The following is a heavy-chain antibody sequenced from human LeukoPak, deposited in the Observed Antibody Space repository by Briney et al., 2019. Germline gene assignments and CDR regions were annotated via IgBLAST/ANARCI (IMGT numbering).Heavy chain of an antibody. CDR2: ISGSGGST. J-gene: IGHJ6*03. CDR3: EKAPPDYYGSGSSYYYYYYMDV. Sequence: PGGSLRLSCAASGFTFSSYGMSWVRQAPGKGLEWVSAISGSGGSTYYADSVKGRFTISRDNSKNTLYLQMNSLRAEDTAVYYCEKAPPDYYGSGSSYYYYYYMDVWGKGTTVTISS. V-gene: IGHV3-23*01. D-gene: IGHD3-10*01. CDR1: GFTFSSYG.